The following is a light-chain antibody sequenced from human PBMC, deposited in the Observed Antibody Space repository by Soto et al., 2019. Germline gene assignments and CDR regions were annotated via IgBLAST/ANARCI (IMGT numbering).Light chain of an antibody. CDR3: CSYAGSGTWV. CDR1: SSDVGSYKP. J-gene: IGLJ3*02. Sequence: QSVLTQPASVSGSPGQSITISCTGTSSDVGSYKPVSWYQQHPGKAPKLMIYEDSKRPSGLSNRFSGSKSGDTASLTISGLQAEDEADYYCCSYAGSGTWVFGGGTKVTVL. CDR2: EDS. V-gene: IGLV2-23*01.